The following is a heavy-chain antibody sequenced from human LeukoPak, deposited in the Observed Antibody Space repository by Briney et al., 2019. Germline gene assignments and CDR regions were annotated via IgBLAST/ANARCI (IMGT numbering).Heavy chain of an antibody. CDR3: ARTRDWYYYYMDV. CDR1: GGSISSYY. V-gene: IGHV4-59*01. CDR2: IYYSGST. J-gene: IGHJ6*03. D-gene: IGHD3-9*01. Sequence: SETLSLTCTVSGGSISSYYWSWIRQPPGKGLEWIGYIYYSGSTNYNPSLKSRVTISVDTSKNQFSLKLSSVTAADTAVYYCARTRDWYYYYMDVWGKGTTVTVSS.